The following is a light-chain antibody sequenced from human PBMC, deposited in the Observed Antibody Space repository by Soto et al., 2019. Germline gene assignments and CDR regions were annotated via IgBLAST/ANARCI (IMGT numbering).Light chain of an antibody. V-gene: IGKV3-20*01. CDR3: QQYGSSPPT. J-gene: IGKJ1*01. Sequence: IVITQSPATLSVSPGETATLSCRASQSVSSNLAWYQQKPGQGPRLLIYGASSRATGTPDRFSGSGSGTDFTLTINRLEPEDFALYYCQQYGSSPPTFGQGTKVDI. CDR2: GAS. CDR1: QSVSSN.